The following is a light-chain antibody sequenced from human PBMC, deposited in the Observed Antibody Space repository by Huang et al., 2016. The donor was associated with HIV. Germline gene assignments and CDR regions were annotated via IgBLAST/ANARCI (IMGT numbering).Light chain of an antibody. CDR1: QSISNW. Sequence: DIQMTQSPSTLSASVGDRVTITCRASQSISNWLAWYQQKTGKAPELLIYYASNLESGVPLRFSASGSGTEFTLAISSLQPDDFATYYCQQYNTYPWTFGQGTKVEIK. V-gene: IGKV1-5*01. CDR3: QQYNTYPWT. CDR2: YAS. J-gene: IGKJ1*01.